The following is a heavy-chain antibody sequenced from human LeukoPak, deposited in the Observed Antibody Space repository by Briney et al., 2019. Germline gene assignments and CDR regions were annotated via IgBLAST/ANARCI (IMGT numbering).Heavy chain of an antibody. CDR3: ARSTMRYYFDY. CDR2: IKQDGSEK. CDR1: GFTFSSYW. D-gene: IGHD5-24*01. V-gene: IGHV3-7*01. Sequence: GGSPRLSRAASGFTFSSYWMSWVRQAPGKGLEWVANIKQDGSEKYCVDSVKGRFTISRDNAKNSLYLQMNSLRAEDTAVYYCARSTMRYYFDYWGQGTLVTVSS. J-gene: IGHJ4*02.